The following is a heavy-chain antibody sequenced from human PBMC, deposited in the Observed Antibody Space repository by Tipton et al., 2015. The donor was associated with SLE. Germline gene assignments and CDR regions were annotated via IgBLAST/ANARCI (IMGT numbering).Heavy chain of an antibody. Sequence: TLSLTCTVSGGSISSSRYSWGWIRQPPGQGLEWIGSIYSSGDRDYNPSLRGRVTMSIDASQNRVSLRLKSVSAADTAVYYCARGSDGEYVRYFDVWGPGTLVTVSS. V-gene: IGHV4-39*07. CDR3: ARGSDGEYVRYFDV. CDR1: GGSISSSRYS. D-gene: IGHD4-17*01. J-gene: IGHJ2*01. CDR2: IYSSGDR.